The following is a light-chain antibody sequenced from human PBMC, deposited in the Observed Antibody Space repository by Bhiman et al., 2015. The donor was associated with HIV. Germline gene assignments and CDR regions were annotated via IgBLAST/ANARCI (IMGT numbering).Light chain of an antibody. J-gene: IGLJ1*01. CDR2: DVS. Sequence: QSALTQPASVSGSPGQSITISCTGTSRDVGGYDYVSWYQQHPGKAPQLIIYDVSQRPSGISNRFSGSKSGNTASLIISGLQAEDEADYYCSSYTISNTYVFGTGTKVTVL. CDR3: SSYTISNTYV. CDR1: SRDVGGYDY. V-gene: IGLV2-14*03.